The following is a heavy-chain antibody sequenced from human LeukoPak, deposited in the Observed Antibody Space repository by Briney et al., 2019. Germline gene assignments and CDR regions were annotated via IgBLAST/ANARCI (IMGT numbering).Heavy chain of an antibody. V-gene: IGHV5-51*01. CDR2: IYPGDSDT. Sequence: GESLKISCKGSGYSFPNYWIGWVRQMPGKGLEWMGIIYPGDSDTRYSPSFRGQVTISADKSVSTAYLQWSSLKASGTAMYYCARLYTNNEDVWGQGTMVTVSS. CDR3: ARLYTNNEDV. J-gene: IGHJ3*01. D-gene: IGHD2-2*02. CDR1: GYSFPNYW.